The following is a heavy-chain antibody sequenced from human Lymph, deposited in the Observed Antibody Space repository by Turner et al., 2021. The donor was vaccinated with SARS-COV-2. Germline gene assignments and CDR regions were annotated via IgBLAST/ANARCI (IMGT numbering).Heavy chain of an antibody. CDR2: IRGSGGST. Sequence: EVQLLESGGGLVQPGGSLRTPCAASGFTFSSYAMSWVRQAPGKGLGWVSAIRGSGGSTYYADAVKGRFTISRDNSKNTLYLQMNSLRAEDTAVYYCANLYSSSAAGDPWGQGTLVTVSS. V-gene: IGHV3-23*01. J-gene: IGHJ5*02. CDR3: ANLYSSSAAGDP. D-gene: IGHD6-6*01. CDR1: GFTFSSYA.